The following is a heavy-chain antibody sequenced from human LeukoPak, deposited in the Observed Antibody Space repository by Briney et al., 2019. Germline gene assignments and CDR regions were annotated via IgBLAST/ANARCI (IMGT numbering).Heavy chain of an antibody. CDR2: INHRGAT. V-gene: IGHV4-34*01. Sequence: SETLSLTCAVYGDSFSGYYRSWIRQPPGKGLEWIAEINHRGATHYNPSLKSRVNISADTSKNQFSLHLDSVTAADTAVYYCARDELPTVTTLPTGYGMDVWGQGTTVTVSS. J-gene: IGHJ6*02. D-gene: IGHD4-17*01. CDR1: GDSFSGYY. CDR3: ARDELPTVTTLPTGYGMDV.